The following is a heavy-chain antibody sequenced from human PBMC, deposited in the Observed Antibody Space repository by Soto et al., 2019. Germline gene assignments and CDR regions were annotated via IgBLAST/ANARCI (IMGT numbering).Heavy chain of an antibody. CDR3: ASQYDTSGYYRFGDY. V-gene: IGHV1-69*12. CDR2: MITIFGTA. Sequence: QVQLVQSGAEVKKPGSVVKISCKASGGAFSSYAISWVRQGPGQGLEWRGGMITIFGTANYAQKFQGRVTITADDSTSTAYMDLSGLSSEDTAVHYCASQYDTSGYYRFGDYWGQGTLVSVSS. D-gene: IGHD3-22*01. CDR1: GGAFSSYA. J-gene: IGHJ4*02.